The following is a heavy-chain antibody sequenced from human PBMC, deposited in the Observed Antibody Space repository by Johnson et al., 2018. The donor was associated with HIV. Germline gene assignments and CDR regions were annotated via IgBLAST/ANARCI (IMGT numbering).Heavy chain of an antibody. CDR2: ISYDGSNK. CDR1: GFTFSSYG. V-gene: IGHV3-30*18. D-gene: IGHD6-19*01. Sequence: QVQLVESGGGVVQPGRSLRLSCAASGFTFSSYGMHWVRQAPGKGLEWVAVISYDGSNKYYADSVKGRFTISRDNSKNTLYLQMNSLRGEDTAVYYCAKVNRMEQWLAGGGAFDIWGQGTMVTVSS. J-gene: IGHJ3*02. CDR3: AKVNRMEQWLAGGGAFDI.